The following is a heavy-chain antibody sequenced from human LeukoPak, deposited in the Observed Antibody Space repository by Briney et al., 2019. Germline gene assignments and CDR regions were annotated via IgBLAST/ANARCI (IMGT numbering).Heavy chain of an antibody. CDR1: GFTFSDYY. J-gene: IGHJ4*02. Sequence: GGSLRLSCAASGFTFSDYYMSWIRQAPGKGLEWVSYISSSGSTIYYADSVKGRFTISRDNAKDSLYLQMNSLRAEDAAVYYCASNGAYSGYDTDYWGQGTLVTVSS. CDR2: ISSSGSTI. V-gene: IGHV3-11*01. CDR3: ASNGAYSGYDTDY. D-gene: IGHD5-12*01.